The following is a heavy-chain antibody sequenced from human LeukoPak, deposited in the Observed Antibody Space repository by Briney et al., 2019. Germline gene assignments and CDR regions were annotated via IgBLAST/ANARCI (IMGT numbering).Heavy chain of an antibody. V-gene: IGHV4-38-2*02. D-gene: IGHD6-13*01. J-gene: IGHJ4*02. CDR1: GYSISSGYY. CDR2: IYHSGST. Sequence: PSETLSLTCTVSGYSISSGYYWGWIRQPPGKGLEWIGSIYHSGSTYYNPSLKSRVTISVDTSKNQFSLKLSSVTAADTAVYYCARGGVAAIEPTTFDYWGQGTLVTVSS. CDR3: ARGGVAAIEPTTFDY.